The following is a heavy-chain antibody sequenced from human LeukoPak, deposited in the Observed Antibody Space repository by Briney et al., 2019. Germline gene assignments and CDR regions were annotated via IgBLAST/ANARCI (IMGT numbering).Heavy chain of an antibody. J-gene: IGHJ4*02. CDR2: INHSGST. CDR1: GGSFSGYY. V-gene: IGHV4-34*01. D-gene: IGHD3-22*01. Sequence: SETLSLTCAVYGGSFSGYYWSWIRQPPGKGLEWIGEINHSGSTNYNPSLKSRVTISVDTSKNQFSLKLSSVTAADTAVYYRARRTRSGYYDTVYWGQGTLVTVSS. CDR3: ARRTRSGYYDTVY.